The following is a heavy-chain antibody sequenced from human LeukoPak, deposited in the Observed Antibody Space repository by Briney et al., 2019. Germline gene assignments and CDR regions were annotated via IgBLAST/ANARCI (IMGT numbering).Heavy chain of an antibody. D-gene: IGHD2-21*02. Sequence: GGSLRLSCVASGFTFSNYWMHWVRQPPGKGLVWVSRIYVDGRTTNYADSVKGRFTISRDNSKNTLYLQMNSLRAEDTAVYYCARGPPELYCGGDCSHYFDYWGQGTLVTVSS. V-gene: IGHV3-74*01. CDR3: ARGPPELYCGGDCSHYFDY. CDR1: GFTFSNYW. CDR2: IYVDGRTT. J-gene: IGHJ4*02.